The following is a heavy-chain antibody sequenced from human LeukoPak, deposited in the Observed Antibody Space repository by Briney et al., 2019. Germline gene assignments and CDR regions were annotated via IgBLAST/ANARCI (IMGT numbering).Heavy chain of an antibody. V-gene: IGHV3-23*01. Sequence: PGGSLRLSCAASGFTFSSYAMSWVRQAPGKGLEWVSAISGSGRSTYYADPVKGRFTISRDNSKNTLYLQMNSLRAEDTAVYYCASEGPHYYDSSGYYYLRSAYWGQGTLVTVSS. D-gene: IGHD3-22*01. CDR1: GFTFSSYA. CDR3: ASEGPHYYDSSGYYYLRSAY. CDR2: ISGSGRST. J-gene: IGHJ4*02.